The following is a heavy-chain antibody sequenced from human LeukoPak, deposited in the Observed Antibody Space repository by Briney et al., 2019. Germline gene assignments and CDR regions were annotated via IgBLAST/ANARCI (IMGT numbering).Heavy chain of an antibody. V-gene: IGHV1-69*13. D-gene: IGHD6-13*01. CDR1: GGTFSSYA. J-gene: IGHJ3*02. CDR3: ALAYSLPQGDDASDI. Sequence: PGASVKVSCKASGGTFSSYAFSWVRQAPGQGLEWMGRIIPVFGTANYAQKFQGRVTISADASTNTAYMELSSLRSEHTAVYYCALAYSLPQGDDASDIWGQGTVVSVSS. CDR2: IIPVFGTA.